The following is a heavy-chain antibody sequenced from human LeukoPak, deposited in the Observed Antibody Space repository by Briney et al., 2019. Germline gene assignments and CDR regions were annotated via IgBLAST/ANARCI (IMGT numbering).Heavy chain of an antibody. J-gene: IGHJ4*02. Sequence: SETLSLTCAVYGGSFSGYYWSWIRQPPGKGLEWIGEINHSGSTNYNPSLKSRVTISVDTSKNQFSLKLSSVTAADTAVYYYSRAPVVPAGGIDYWGQGTLVTVSS. CDR3: SRAPVVPAGGIDY. D-gene: IGHD2-2*01. CDR1: GGSFSGYY. V-gene: IGHV4-34*01. CDR2: INHSGST.